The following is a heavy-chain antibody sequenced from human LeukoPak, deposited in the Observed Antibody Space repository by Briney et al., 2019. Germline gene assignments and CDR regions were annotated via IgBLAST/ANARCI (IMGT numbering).Heavy chain of an antibody. Sequence: PGGSLRLSCAASGFTFSSYAMHWVRQAPGKGLEWVAVISYDGSNKYYADSVKGRFTISRDNSKNTLYLQMNSLRAEDTAVYYCARDLLGSGITGAYWGQGTLVTVSS. CDR3: ARDLLGSGITGAY. V-gene: IGHV3-30-3*01. CDR2: ISYDGSNK. J-gene: IGHJ4*02. D-gene: IGHD3-10*01. CDR1: GFTFSSYA.